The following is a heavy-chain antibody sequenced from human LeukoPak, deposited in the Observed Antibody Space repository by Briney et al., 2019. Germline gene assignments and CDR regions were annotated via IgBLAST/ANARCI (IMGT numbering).Heavy chain of an antibody. Sequence: SETLSLTCTVSGGSISSYYWSWIRQPPGKGLEWIGYIYYSGSTNYNPSLKSRVTIPVDTSKNQFSLKLSSVTAADTAVYYCARGLRGDGYKNWGQGTLVTVSS. CDR1: GGSISSYY. J-gene: IGHJ4*02. D-gene: IGHD5-24*01. CDR3: ARGLRGDGYKN. CDR2: IYYSGST. V-gene: IGHV4-59*12.